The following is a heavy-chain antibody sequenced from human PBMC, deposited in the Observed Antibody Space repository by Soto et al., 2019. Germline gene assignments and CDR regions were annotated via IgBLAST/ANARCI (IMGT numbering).Heavy chain of an antibody. CDR2: IRSKAYGGTT. CDR3: TRDPTYYDSSMYYFDY. J-gene: IGHJ4*02. CDR1: GFTFGDYA. V-gene: IGHV3-49*04. D-gene: IGHD3-22*01. Sequence: EVQLVESGGGLVQPGRSLRLSCTASGFTFGDYAMSWVRQAPGKGLEWVGFIRSKAYGGTTEYAASVKGRFTISRDDSKSIAYLQMNSLKTEDTAVYYCTRDPTYYDSSMYYFDYWGQGTLVTVSS.